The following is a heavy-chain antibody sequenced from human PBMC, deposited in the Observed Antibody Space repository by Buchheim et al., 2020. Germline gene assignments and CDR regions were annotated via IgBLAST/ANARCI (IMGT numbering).Heavy chain of an antibody. J-gene: IGHJ4*02. V-gene: IGHV2-5*02. CDR1: GFSLSTSGVG. CDR2: IYWDADK. CDR3: AHRQSSSSWGY. Sequence: QITLKESGPTLVKPTQTLTLTCTFSGFSLSTSGVGVGWIRQPPGKALEWLALIYWDADKRYSPSLKSRLTITKDTTKNQEVLTLTNMDPVDTATYYCAHRQSSSSWGYWGQGTL. D-gene: IGHD6-6*01.